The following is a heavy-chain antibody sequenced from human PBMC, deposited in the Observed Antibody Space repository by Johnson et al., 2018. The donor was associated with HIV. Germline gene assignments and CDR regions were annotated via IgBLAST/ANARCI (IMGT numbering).Heavy chain of an antibody. CDR2: IKSKTDGGTT. Sequence: VQLVESGGGLVKPGGSLRLSCAASGFTFSNAWMNWVRHAPGKGLEWVGRIKSKTDGGTTDYAAPVKGKFTISRDDSKTTLYLQMNSLKTEDTAVYYCSKWNDSSGYIRGLDAFDIWGRGTMVTVSS. J-gene: IGHJ3*02. CDR3: SKWNDSSGYIRGLDAFDI. D-gene: IGHD3-22*01. V-gene: IGHV3-15*01. CDR1: GFTFSNAW.